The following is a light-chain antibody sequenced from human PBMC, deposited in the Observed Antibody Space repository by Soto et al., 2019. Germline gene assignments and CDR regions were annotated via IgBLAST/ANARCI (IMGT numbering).Light chain of an antibody. J-gene: IGLJ2*01. CDR3: SSYAGSNNVV. CDR1: SSDVGGYNY. V-gene: IGLV2-8*01. CDR2: EVS. Sequence: QSVRTQPPSASGSPGQSVTNSCTGTSSDVGGYNYVSWYQQHPGKAPKLMIYEVSKRPSGVPDRFSGSKSGNTASLTVSGLQAEDEADYYCSSYAGSNNVVFGGATKVTVL.